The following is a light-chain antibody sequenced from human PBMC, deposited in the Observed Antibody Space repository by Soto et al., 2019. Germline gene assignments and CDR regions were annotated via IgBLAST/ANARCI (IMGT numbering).Light chain of an antibody. CDR1: QGIKNY. J-gene: IGKJ2*02. CDR2: DAS. CDR3: QQFDSVPCT. V-gene: IGKV1-33*01. Sequence: IQMTQSPSSLSTSVGDRVTITCQASQGIKNYLIWYQQKAGRAPKLLIYDASTLETGVSSRFSGSGSGTHFTLTISSLQPEDIATYYCQQFDSVPCTFGQGTKLEMK.